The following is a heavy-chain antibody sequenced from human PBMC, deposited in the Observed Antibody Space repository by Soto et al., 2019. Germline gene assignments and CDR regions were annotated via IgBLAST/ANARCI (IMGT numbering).Heavy chain of an antibody. CDR1: GGTFSSYA. D-gene: IGHD1-1*01. CDR2: IIPIFGTA. J-gene: IGHJ6*02. CDR3: ARNGRTGTLYYSGMDV. Sequence: QVQLVQSGAEVKKPGSSVKVSCKASGGTFSSYAISWVRQAPGQGLEWMGGIIPIFGTANYVQKFQGRVTITADESTSTAYMELSSLRSEDMAVYYCARNGRTGTLYYSGMDVWGQGTTVTVSS. V-gene: IGHV1-69*12.